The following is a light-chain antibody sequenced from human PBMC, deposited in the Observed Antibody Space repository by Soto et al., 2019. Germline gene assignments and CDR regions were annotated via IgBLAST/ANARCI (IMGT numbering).Light chain of an antibody. CDR2: AVS. CDR3: CSYTISGTYV. CDR1: ISDVGGYNY. Sequence: LTPPDATSVSPVQSITSSLTVTISDVGGYNYASWYQQHPGKAPNLMIYAVSNRPSGVSNRFSGSKSGNTATLTISGLQAEDEADYYCCSYTISGTYVFGTGTKVNV. V-gene: IGLV2-14*01. J-gene: IGLJ1*01.